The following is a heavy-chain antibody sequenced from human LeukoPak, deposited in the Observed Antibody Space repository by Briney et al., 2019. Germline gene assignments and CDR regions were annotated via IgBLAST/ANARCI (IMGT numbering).Heavy chain of an antibody. V-gene: IGHV4-4*07. D-gene: IGHD6-19*01. Sequence: SETLSLTCTVSGGSISSYYWSWIRQPAGKGLEWIGRIYTSGSTNYNPSLKSRVTISVDTSKNQFSLKLSSVTAADTAVYYCARDSSGWYGNYYYMDVWGKGTTVTVSS. CDR2: IYTSGST. CDR3: ARDSSGWYGNYYYMDV. J-gene: IGHJ6*03. CDR1: GGSISSYY.